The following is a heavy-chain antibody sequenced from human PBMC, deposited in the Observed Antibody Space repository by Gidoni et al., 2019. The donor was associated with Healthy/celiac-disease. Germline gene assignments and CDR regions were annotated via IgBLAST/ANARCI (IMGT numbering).Heavy chain of an antibody. CDR1: GFTFSRYW. CDR3: ARIVGATSPTDWFDP. CDR2: IKQDGSEK. J-gene: IGHJ5*02. V-gene: IGHV3-7*01. D-gene: IGHD1-26*01. Sequence: EVQLVESGGRLVQPGGSLRLSCAASGFTFSRYWMSWVRQAPGKGLEWVANIKQDGSEKYYVDSVKGRFTISRDNAKNSLYLQMNSLRAEDTAVYYCARIVGATSPTDWFDPWGQGTLVTVSS.